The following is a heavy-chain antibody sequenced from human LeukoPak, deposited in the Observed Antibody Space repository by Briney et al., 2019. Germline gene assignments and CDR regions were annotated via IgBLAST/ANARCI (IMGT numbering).Heavy chain of an antibody. CDR3: ARGADSSSWAYYYYYYMDV. D-gene: IGHD6-13*01. CDR1: GGSISSDNYY. J-gene: IGHJ6*03. V-gene: IGHV4-61*02. CDR2: IYTSGST. Sequence: TPSETLSLTCTVSGGSISSDNYYWSWIRQPAGKGLEWIGRIYTSGSTNYNPSLKSRVTISVDTSKNQFSLKLSSVTAADTAVYYCARGADSSSWAYYYYYYMDVWGKGTTVTISS.